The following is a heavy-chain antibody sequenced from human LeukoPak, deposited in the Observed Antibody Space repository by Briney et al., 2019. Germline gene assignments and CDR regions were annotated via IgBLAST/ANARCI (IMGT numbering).Heavy chain of an antibody. D-gene: IGHD2-2*01. CDR3: ARPPFCGDTSCFRAFNI. CDR2: INHSGVT. CDR1: GGSISSSSYY. Sequence: PSETLSLTCTVSGGSISSSSYYWGWIRPPPGKGLEWIGEINHSGVTNYKPSLKSRVTISVDTSKNQFSLKLSSVTAADTAVYYCARPPFCGDTSCFRAFNIWGRGTMVTVSS. J-gene: IGHJ3*02. V-gene: IGHV4-39*01.